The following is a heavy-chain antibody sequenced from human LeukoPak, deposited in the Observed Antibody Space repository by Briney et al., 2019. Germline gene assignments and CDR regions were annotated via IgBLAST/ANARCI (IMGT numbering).Heavy chain of an antibody. J-gene: IGHJ4*02. CDR3: ARLPEYSSSWYFDY. D-gene: IGHD6-13*01. CDR1: GYTFTSYG. V-gene: IGHV1-18*01. CDR2: ISAYNGNT. Sequence: ASVKVSCKASGYTFTSYGISWVRQAPGQGLEWMGWISAYNGNTNYAQKLQGRVTMTTDTSTSTAYMGLRSLRSDDTAVYYCARLPEYSSSWYFDYWGQGTLVTISS.